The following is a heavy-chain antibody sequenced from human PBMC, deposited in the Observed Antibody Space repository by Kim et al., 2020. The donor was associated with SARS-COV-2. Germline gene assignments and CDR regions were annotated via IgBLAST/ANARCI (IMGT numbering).Heavy chain of an antibody. V-gene: IGHV3-33*01. CDR3: ARGFVRLPTVTTMAVGYYYGMDV. J-gene: IGHJ6*02. Sequence: GGSLRLSCAASGFTFSSYGMHWVRQAPGKGLEWVAVIWYDGSNKYYADSVKGRFTISRDNSKNTLYLQMNSLRAEDTAVYYCARGFVRLPTVTTMAVGYYYGMDVWGQGTTVTVSS. CDR1: GFTFSSYG. CDR2: IWYDGSNK. D-gene: IGHD4-17*01.